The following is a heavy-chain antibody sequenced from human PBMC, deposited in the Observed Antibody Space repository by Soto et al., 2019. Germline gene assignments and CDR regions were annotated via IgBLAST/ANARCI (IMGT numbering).Heavy chain of an antibody. J-gene: IGHJ6*02. CDR3: ARYIPGVRYYGIDV. V-gene: IGHV3-23*01. CDR1: GFTFSSYA. D-gene: IGHD2-2*01. CDR2: IGESGTPT. Sequence: EVQLLESGGGLVQPGGSLRLSCAASGFTFSSYAMKWVRQAPGKGLEWVSLIGESGTPTYYADSVKGRFAISRDNSRNTLFLEMYSLRAEYTAVYYCARYIPGVRYYGIDVWGQGTSVTVSS.